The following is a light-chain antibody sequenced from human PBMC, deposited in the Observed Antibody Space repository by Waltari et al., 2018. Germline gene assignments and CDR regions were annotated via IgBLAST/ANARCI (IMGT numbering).Light chain of an antibody. CDR2: GST. Sequence: QTVVTQEPSLTVSPGGTVTLTCASSTGAVAGDFYPIWCQQMPGQAPRALIFGSTNKYSWTPARFSGSLLGGKAALTLSGAQPEDEADYYCLLHFGGDQLVFGGGTKLTVL. CDR1: TGAVAGDFY. CDR3: LLHFGGDQLV. V-gene: IGLV7-43*01. J-gene: IGLJ3*02.